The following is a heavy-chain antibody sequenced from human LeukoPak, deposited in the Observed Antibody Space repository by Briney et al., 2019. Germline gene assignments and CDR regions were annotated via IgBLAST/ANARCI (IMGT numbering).Heavy chain of an antibody. Sequence: SQTLSLTCAISGDSVSSNSAAWNWIRQSPSRGPEWLGRTYHRSKWYNDYALSVKSRISVNPDTPKNQFSLQLSSVTPEDTAVYYCARSGSYNFDYWGQGTLVTVSS. CDR3: ARSGSYNFDY. CDR2: TYHRSKWYN. D-gene: IGHD1-26*01. CDR1: GDSVSSNSAA. V-gene: IGHV6-1*01. J-gene: IGHJ4*02.